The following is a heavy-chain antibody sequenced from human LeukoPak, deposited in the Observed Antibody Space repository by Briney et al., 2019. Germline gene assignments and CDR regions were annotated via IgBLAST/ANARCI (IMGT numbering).Heavy chain of an antibody. Sequence: GGSLRLSCAASGFTFSSYGMHWVRQAPGKGLEWVAVIWCDGSNKYYADSVKGRFTISRDNSKNTLYLQMNSLRAEDTAVYYCARDGVFGVVKRVSIFDYWGQGTLVTVSS. CDR3: ARDGVFGVVKRVSIFDY. J-gene: IGHJ4*02. CDR2: IWCDGSNK. CDR1: GFTFSSYG. D-gene: IGHD3-3*01. V-gene: IGHV3-33*01.